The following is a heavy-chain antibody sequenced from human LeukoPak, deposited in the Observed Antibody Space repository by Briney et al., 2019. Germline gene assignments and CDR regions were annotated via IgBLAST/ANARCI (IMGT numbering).Heavy chain of an antibody. CDR1: GFTFSNSW. V-gene: IGHV3-7*01. J-gene: IGHJ4*02. D-gene: IGHD3-10*01. CDR2: IKPDGTQT. Sequence: GGSLRLSCAASGFTFSNSWINWVRQALGKGLEWVANIKPDGTQTFYLDSVKGRFTVSRDNAKHSAYLQMNSLRAEDTAVYYCFGSGSYSKWDQGTLVTVSS. CDR3: FGSGSYSK.